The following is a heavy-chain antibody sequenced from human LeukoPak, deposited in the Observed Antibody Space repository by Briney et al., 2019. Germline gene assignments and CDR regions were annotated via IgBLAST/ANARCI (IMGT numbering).Heavy chain of an antibody. CDR3: TRESGSYHGNDY. CDR1: GYTFTGYY. CDR2: INPNNGAT. D-gene: IGHD1-26*01. J-gene: IGHJ4*02. Sequence: GASVKVSWKASGYTFTGYYMHWVRQAPGQGLEWMGRINPNNGATNYAQKLQGRVTITGDTSISTAYMELSSLRSDDTAVYYCTRESGSYHGNDYWGQGTLVTVSS. V-gene: IGHV1-2*06.